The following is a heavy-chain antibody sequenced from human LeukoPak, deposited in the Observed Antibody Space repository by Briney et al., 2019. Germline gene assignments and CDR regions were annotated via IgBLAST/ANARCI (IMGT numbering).Heavy chain of an antibody. Sequence: ASVKVSCKASGYTFTSYHMHWVRQAPGQGLEWMGIINPSGGSTSYAQKFQGRVTMTRDTSTSTVYMELSSLRSEDTAVYYCARDQDGYSGYDSALFDYWGQGTLVTVSS. V-gene: IGHV1-46*01. CDR2: INPSGGST. J-gene: IGHJ4*02. CDR1: GYTFTSYH. CDR3: ARDQDGYSGYDSALFDY. D-gene: IGHD5-12*01.